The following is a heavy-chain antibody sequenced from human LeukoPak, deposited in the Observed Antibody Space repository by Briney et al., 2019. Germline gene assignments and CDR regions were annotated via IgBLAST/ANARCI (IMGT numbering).Heavy chain of an antibody. Sequence: PSQTLSLTCTVSGGSISSGGYYWSWIRQPPGKGLEWIGYIYHSGSTYYNPSLKSRVTKSVVTSKSQFSLKLSSVTAEDTAVYYWARQTKAAAGTGYFDYWGQGTLVTVS. V-gene: IGHV4-30-2*01. J-gene: IGHJ4*02. CDR1: GGSISSGGYY. CDR3: ARQTKAAAGTGYFDY. D-gene: IGHD6-13*01. CDR2: IYHSGST.